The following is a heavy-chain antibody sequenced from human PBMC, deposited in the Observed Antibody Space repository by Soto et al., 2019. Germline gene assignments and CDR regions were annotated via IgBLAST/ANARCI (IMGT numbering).Heavy chain of an antibody. CDR1: RVSRSRWS. Sequence: RPACGAGRVSRSRWSLSCVRQAQGKGLEWVANVNEDGSERYYVDSVKVRFTVSRDNAKNSLYLQMNSLRAEDTAVYYCAKWGGAGSAYWAQGTQLAASA. J-gene: IGHJ4*02. CDR3: AKWGGAGSAY. CDR2: VNEDGSER. V-gene: IGHV3-7*01. D-gene: IGHD1-26*01.